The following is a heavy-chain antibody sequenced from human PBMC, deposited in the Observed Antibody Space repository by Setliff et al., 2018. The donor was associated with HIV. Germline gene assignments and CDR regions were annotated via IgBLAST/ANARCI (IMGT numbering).Heavy chain of an antibody. CDR2: IYFSGST. V-gene: IGHV4-59*11. CDR1: GGSISSHY. D-gene: IGHD6-13*01. J-gene: IGHJ4*02. Sequence: PSETLSLTCTVSGGSISSHYWNWIRQPPGKGLEWIGSIYFSGSTNYNPSLKSRVTISVDTSKNQFSLKLSSVTAADTAVYYCARSYSSSWSYFDYGGQGTLVTVSS. CDR3: ARSYSSSWSYFDY.